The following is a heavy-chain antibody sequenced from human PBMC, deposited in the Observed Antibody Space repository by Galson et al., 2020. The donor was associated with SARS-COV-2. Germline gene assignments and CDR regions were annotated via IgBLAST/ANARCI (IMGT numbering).Heavy chain of an antibody. V-gene: IGHV1-8*01. CDR1: GYTFTSYD. Sequence: ASVKVSCKASGYTFTSYDINWVRQATGHGLEWMGWMNPNSGNTCYAQKFQGRVTMTRNTSICTAYMELSSLRSEDTAVYYCSRVVGSSYYDDRSGYYYVDFWGQGTLVTVSS. CDR3: SRVVGSSYYDDRSGYYYVDF. CDR2: MNPNSGNT. J-gene: IGHJ4*02. D-gene: IGHD3-22*01.